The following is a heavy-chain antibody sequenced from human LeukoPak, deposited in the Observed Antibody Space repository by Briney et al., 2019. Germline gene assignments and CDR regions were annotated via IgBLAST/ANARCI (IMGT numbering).Heavy chain of an antibody. J-gene: IGHJ5*02. CDR1: GFTFISYT. CDR2: ISSSTDYK. Sequence: GGSLRLACAASGFTFISYTMNWVRQAPGKGLEWVSSISSSTDYKYYADSLKGRFTISRDNSKNTLYLQMNSLRAEDTAVYYCAKSLRNWFDPWGQGTLVTVSS. CDR3: AKSLRNWFDP. V-gene: IGHV3-21*04.